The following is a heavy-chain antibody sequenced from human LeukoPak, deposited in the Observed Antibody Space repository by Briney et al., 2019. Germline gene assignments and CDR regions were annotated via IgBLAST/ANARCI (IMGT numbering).Heavy chain of an antibody. J-gene: IGHJ4*02. Sequence: SETLSLTCAVYGGSFSGYYWSWIRQPPGKGLEWIGEINHSGSTNYNPSLKSRVTISVDTSKNQFSLKLSSVTTADTAVYYCARGSKTSGRRAAKSGLSGLFEYWGQGTLVTDSS. CDR3: ARGSKTSGRRAAKSGLSGLFEY. CDR1: GGSFSGYY. D-gene: IGHD2-15*01. CDR2: INHSGST. V-gene: IGHV4-34*01.